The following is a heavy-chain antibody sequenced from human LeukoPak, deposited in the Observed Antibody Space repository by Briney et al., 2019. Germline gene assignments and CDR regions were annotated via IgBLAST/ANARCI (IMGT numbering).Heavy chain of an antibody. J-gene: IGHJ4*02. D-gene: IGHD3-10*01. Sequence: ASVKVSCKASGYTFTSYDINWVRQATGQGLEWMGWMNPNSGNTGYAQKFQGRVTMTRNTSISTAYMELSSLRPEDTAVYYCARETGYYGSGSYYIFWGQGTLVTVSS. CDR2: MNPNSGNT. CDR1: GYTFTSYD. V-gene: IGHV1-8*01. CDR3: ARETGYYGSGSYYIF.